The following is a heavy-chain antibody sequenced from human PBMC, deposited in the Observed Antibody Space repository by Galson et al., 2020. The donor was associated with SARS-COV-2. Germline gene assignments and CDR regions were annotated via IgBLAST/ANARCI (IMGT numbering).Heavy chain of an antibody. V-gene: IGHV4-59*01. Sequence: SQTLSLTCSVSGGSISSSYWSWIRQPPGKGLEWLGYIYYSGRTNYSPSLKSRVTMSIDTSRNKFSLNLNSVTAADTAIYYCVITYFYDSSGYWTFDHWGQGTLVTVSS. D-gene: IGHD3-22*01. CDR3: VITYFYDSSGYWTFDH. J-gene: IGHJ4*02. CDR2: IYYSGRT. CDR1: GGSISSSY.